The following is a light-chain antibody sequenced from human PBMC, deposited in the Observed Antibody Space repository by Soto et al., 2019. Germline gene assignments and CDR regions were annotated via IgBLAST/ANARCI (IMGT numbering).Light chain of an antibody. CDR1: QDISNY. V-gene: IGKV1-33*01. Sequence: DVPMTQSPSSLSASVGDTITITCHATQDISNYLNWYQQKPGEAPKLLIYDASKLETGVPSRFSGSGSGTDFTFTISSLQPEDFATYHCQQYDNRPITFGQGTRLEIK. CDR2: DAS. J-gene: IGKJ5*01. CDR3: QQYDNRPIT.